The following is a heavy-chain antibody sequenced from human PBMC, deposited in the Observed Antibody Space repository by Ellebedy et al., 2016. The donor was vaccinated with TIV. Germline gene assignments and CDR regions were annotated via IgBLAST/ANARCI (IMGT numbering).Heavy chain of an antibody. Sequence: GESLKISCVASGFTFRARSMNWVRQAPGKGLEWVSYISSSSSTIYYADSVKGRFTVSRDNAKNSLYLQMNSLRAEDTAVYYCARAPSYLGDIVVVPAASLRAYYYGMDVWGQGTTVTVSS. V-gene: IGHV3-48*01. J-gene: IGHJ6*02. D-gene: IGHD2-2*01. CDR3: ARAPSYLGDIVVVPAASLRAYYYGMDV. CDR2: ISSSSSTI. CDR1: GFTFRARS.